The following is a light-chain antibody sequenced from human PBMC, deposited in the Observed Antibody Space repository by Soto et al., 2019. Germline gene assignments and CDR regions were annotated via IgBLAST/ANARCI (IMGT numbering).Light chain of an antibody. J-gene: IGKJ5*01. CDR3: QQRSNWPLT. CDR2: DAF. V-gene: IGKV3-11*01. Sequence: EIVLTQSPGTLSLSPGERASLXCRASQSVGSPLVWYQQTPGQARRLLIYDAFIRANGIPARFSGSESGTDFTLTISSLEPEDFAVYYGQQRSNWPLTFGQGTRLEIK. CDR1: QSVGSP.